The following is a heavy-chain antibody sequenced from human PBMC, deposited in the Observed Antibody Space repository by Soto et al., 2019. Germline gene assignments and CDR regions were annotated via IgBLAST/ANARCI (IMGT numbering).Heavy chain of an antibody. CDR2: IYSGGST. D-gene: IGHD2-21*02. Sequence: EVQLVESGGGLVQPGGSLRLSCAASGFTVSSNYMSWVRQAPGKGLEWVSVIYSGGSTYYADSVKGRFTISRDNSKNTLYLQMNSLRAEDTAVYYCARIDVVVTAASDYWGQGTLVTVSS. CDR3: ARIDVVVTAASDY. V-gene: IGHV3-66*01. CDR1: GFTVSSNY. J-gene: IGHJ4*02.